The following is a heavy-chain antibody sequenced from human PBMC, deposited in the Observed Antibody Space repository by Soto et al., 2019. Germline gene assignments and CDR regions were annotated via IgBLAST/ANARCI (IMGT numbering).Heavy chain of an antibody. CDR3: AADPFCSSTNCYNWFDP. CDR1: GFTFTRSA. V-gene: IGHV1-58*01. D-gene: IGHD2-2*01. CDR2: IVVDGANT. Sequence: SVKVSCKASGFTFTRSAVQWVRQARGQRLEWIGWIVVDGANTNYAQKFQERVTITRDMSTSTAYMELSSLRSEDTAVYYCAADPFCSSTNCYNWFDPWGKGTLVTVSS. J-gene: IGHJ5*02.